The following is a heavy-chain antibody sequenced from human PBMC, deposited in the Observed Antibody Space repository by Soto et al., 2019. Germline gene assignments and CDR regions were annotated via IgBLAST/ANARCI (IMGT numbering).Heavy chain of an antibody. J-gene: IGHJ3*02. CDR2: ISYDGSMK. V-gene: IGHV3-30-3*01. CDR1: GFTLRSYT. D-gene: IGHD6-13*01. CDR3: GGDGLPGQPDGVDI. Sequence: QVQLVESGGGVVQPETSLRLSCVASGFTLRSYTMHWVRQSPGKGLEWVALISYDGSMKYYADSVKGRFTISKDAPKKTLVLQMDSPPTEDTAVYYGGGDGLPGQPDGVDIWGQGTMVTVSS.